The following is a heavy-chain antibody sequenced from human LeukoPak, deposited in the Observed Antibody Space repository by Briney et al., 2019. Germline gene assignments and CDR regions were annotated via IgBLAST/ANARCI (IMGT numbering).Heavy chain of an antibody. Sequence: PGRSLRLSCAASGFTFSSYAMHWVRQAPGKGLERVAVISYDGSNKYYADSVKGRFTISRDNSKNTLYLQMNSLRAEDTAVYYCARAEWELMYYFDYWGQGTLVTVSS. CDR3: ARAEWELMYYFDY. J-gene: IGHJ4*02. CDR2: ISYDGSNK. CDR1: GFTFSSYA. D-gene: IGHD1-26*01. V-gene: IGHV3-30*01.